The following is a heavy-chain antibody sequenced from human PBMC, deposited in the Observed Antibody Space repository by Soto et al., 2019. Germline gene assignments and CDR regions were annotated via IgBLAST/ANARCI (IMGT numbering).Heavy chain of an antibody. CDR2: INPNSGGT. CDR3: ARDRGYSNYVYSYGMDV. D-gene: IGHD4-4*01. V-gene: IGHV1-2*04. Sequence: QVQLVQSGAEVTKPGASVKVSCKASGYTFTGYYMHWVRQAPGQGLEWMGWINPNSGGTNYAQKFKGWVTMTRDTSISTAYMELSRLRSDDTAVYYCARDRGYSNYVYSYGMDVWGQGTTVTVSS. CDR1: GYTFTGYY. J-gene: IGHJ6*02.